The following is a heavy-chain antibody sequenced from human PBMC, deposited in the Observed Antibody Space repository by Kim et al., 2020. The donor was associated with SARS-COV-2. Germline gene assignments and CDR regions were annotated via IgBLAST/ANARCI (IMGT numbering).Heavy chain of an antibody. CDR2: ISYDGSNK. D-gene: IGHD3-9*01. CDR3: ARDNLYYDILTGYLPSYYYYYYGMDV. CDR1: GFIFSSYG. Sequence: GGSLRLSCAASGFIFSSYGMHWVRQAPGKGLEWVAVISYDGSNKYYADSVKGRFTISRDNSKNTLYLQMNSLRAEDTAVYYCARDNLYYDILTGYLPSYYYYYYGMDVWGQGTTVTVSS. V-gene: IGHV3-33*05. J-gene: IGHJ6*02.